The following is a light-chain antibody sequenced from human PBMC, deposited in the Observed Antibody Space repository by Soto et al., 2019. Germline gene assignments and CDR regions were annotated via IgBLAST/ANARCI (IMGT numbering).Light chain of an antibody. J-gene: IGKJ4*01. Sequence: EIVLTQSPGTLSLSPGERATLSCRASQSVSIRYLAWYQQKPCQAPRLLISGASSRATGIADRFSGSGSGTDFTLIIIRLEAEDFAVYYCQQYDRSPPTFGGGTKVESK. CDR2: GAS. V-gene: IGKV3-20*01. CDR3: QQYDRSPPT. CDR1: QSVSIRY.